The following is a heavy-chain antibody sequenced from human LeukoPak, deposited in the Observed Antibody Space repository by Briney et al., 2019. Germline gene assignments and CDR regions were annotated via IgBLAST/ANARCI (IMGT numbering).Heavy chain of an antibody. Sequence: ASVKVSCKAFGYGFTSYYIHWVRQAPGQGLEWMGIINPSVGGTTYARKFQGRVTMTRDTSTSTVYMELSSLRSEDTAVYYCARHGSAIYYPAEGRVDYWGQGTLVTVSS. J-gene: IGHJ4*02. CDR2: INPSVGGT. D-gene: IGHD3-10*01. CDR1: GYGFTSYY. CDR3: ARHGSAIYYPAEGRVDY. V-gene: IGHV1-46*03.